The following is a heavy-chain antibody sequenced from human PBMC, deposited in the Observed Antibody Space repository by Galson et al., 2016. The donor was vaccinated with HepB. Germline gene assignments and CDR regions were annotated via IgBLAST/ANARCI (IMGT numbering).Heavy chain of an antibody. J-gene: IGHJ4*02. CDR3: VADHGGFDALDF. V-gene: IGHV3-49*03. D-gene: IGHD4-23*01. CDR1: GFTFVDYA. CDR2: IGGKTYGVTI. Sequence: SLRLSCAASGFTFVDYAMGWCRQAPGKGLEWIGYIGGKTYGVTIRYAASVKGRFTISRDDSKNIAYLQMDSLNAEDTAIYYCVADHGGFDALDFWGQGTLFTVSS.